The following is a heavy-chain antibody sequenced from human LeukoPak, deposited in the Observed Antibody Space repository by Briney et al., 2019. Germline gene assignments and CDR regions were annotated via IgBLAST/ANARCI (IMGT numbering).Heavy chain of an antibody. J-gene: IGHJ1*01. V-gene: IGHV4-59*12. Sequence: SETLSLTCTVSGGSISSYYWSWIRQPPGKGLEWIGYIYYSGSTNYNPSLKSRVTISVDTSKNQFSLKLSSVTAADTAVYYCASSGSYFRNLFRHWGQGTLVTVSS. CDR3: ASSGSYFRNLFRH. CDR1: GGSISSYY. D-gene: IGHD1-26*01. CDR2: IYYSGST.